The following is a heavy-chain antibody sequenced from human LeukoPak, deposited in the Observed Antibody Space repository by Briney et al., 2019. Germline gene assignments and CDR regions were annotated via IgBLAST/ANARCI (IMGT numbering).Heavy chain of an antibody. CDR1: GYSISNAYY. V-gene: IGHV4-38-2*02. Sequence: SETLSLTCTVSGYSISNAYYWGWIRQPPGKGLEWIGSLYHSGSTYHNPSLKSRVTTSVDTSKNRFSLQLTSVTAADTAVYYCARELHSGSYYFDYWGQGTLVTVSS. D-gene: IGHD1-26*01. J-gene: IGHJ4*02. CDR3: ARELHSGSYYFDY. CDR2: LYHSGST.